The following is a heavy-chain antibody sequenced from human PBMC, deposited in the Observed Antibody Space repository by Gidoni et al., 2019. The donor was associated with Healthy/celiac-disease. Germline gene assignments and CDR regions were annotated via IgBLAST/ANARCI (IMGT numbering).Heavy chain of an antibody. D-gene: IGHD2-21*02. Sequence: QVQLVQSGAEVKKPGSSVNVSCKASGGTFSSYAISWVRQAPGQGLEWMGGIIPIFGTANYAQKFQGRVTITADKSTSTAYMELSSLRSEDTAVYYCARAPAYVVVTAPHFDYWGQGTLVTVSS. CDR1: GGTFSSYA. CDR3: ARAPAYVVVTAPHFDY. J-gene: IGHJ4*02. V-gene: IGHV1-69*06. CDR2: IIPIFGTA.